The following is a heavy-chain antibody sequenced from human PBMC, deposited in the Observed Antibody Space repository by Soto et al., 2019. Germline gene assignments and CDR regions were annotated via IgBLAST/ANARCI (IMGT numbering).Heavy chain of an antibody. CDR2: IYKSATT. D-gene: IGHD2-15*01. J-gene: IGHJ5*01. CDR1: GDSISTVDYF. V-gene: IGHV4-30-4*01. Sequence: SETLSLTYSVSGDSISTVDYFWAWIRQPPGQALEYIGYIYKSATTYYKPSFESRVAISLDTSKSQFSLNVTSVTAADTAVYFCARGRYCLTGRCFPNWFDSWGQGTLVTVSS. CDR3: ARGRYCLTGRCFPNWFDS.